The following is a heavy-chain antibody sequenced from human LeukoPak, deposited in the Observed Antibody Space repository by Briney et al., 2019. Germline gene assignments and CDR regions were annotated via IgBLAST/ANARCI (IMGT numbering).Heavy chain of an antibody. D-gene: IGHD2-15*01. Sequence: GGSLRLSCAASGFTFSSYAMNWVRQAPGKGLEWVSAISGSGGSTYYADSVKGRFTISRDNSKNTLYLQMNSLRAEDTAVYYCAKDICSGGSCDAFDIWGQGTMVTVSS. CDR1: GFTFSSYA. CDR3: AKDICSGGSCDAFDI. V-gene: IGHV3-23*01. J-gene: IGHJ3*02. CDR2: ISGSGGST.